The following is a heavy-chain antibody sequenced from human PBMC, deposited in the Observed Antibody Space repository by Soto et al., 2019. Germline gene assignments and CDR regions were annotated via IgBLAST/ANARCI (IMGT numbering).Heavy chain of an antibody. V-gene: IGHV1-69*06. CDR2: IIPIFGTA. Sequence: SVKVSCKASGGTFSSYAISWVRQAPGQGLEWMGGIIPIFGTANYAQKFQGRVTITADNSTSTAYMELSSLRSEDTAVYYCERNVYVTVYGPDQALYGFNAPYYYGMGVWGQGTTVTVSS. J-gene: IGHJ6*02. CDR1: GGTFSSYA. D-gene: IGHD2-8*01. CDR3: ERNVYVTVYGPDQALYGFNAPYYYGMGV.